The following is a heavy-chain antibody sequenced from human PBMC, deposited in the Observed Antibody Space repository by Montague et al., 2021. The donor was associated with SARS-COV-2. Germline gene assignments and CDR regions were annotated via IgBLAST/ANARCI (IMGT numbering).Heavy chain of an antibody. D-gene: IGHD6-13*01. V-gene: IGHV4-59*08. CDR1: GGSISGYY. CDR3: ATHRQHHNH. J-gene: IGHJ1*01. CDR2: IFYNGDT. Sequence: SETLSLTCTVSGGSISGYYWTWIRQSPGKGLEWIGYIFYNGDTNYNPSLKSRVSISVDTSKNQFSLKLIAVTATDTAVYFCATHRQHHNHWGQGAMVAVSS.